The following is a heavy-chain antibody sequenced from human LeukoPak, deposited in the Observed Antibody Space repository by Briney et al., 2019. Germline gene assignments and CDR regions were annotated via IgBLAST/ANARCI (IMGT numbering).Heavy chain of an antibody. Sequence: PGGSLRLSCAASGFTFSDYYMSWIRQAPGKGLEWVSYISSSGSTIYYADSVKGRFTISRDNAKNSLYLQMNSLRAEDTALYYCARVSQGSGDYVMLFDYWGQGTLVTVSS. V-gene: IGHV3-11*01. CDR1: GFTFSDYY. D-gene: IGHD3-10*01. CDR3: ARVSQGSGDYVMLFDY. J-gene: IGHJ4*02. CDR2: ISSSGSTI.